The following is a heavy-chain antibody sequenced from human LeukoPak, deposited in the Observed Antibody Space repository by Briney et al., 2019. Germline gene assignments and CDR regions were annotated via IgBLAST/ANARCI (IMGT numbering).Heavy chain of an antibody. J-gene: IGHJ4*02. V-gene: IGHV4-59*01. D-gene: IGHD5-12*01. CDR3: AREHSGYEIDY. Sequence: SETLSLTCTVSGGSIDSYYWSWIRQPPGKGVEWIGYIYYSGSTNYNPSLKSRVTISVDTSKNQFSLKLSSVTAADTAVYYCAREHSGYEIDYWGQGTLVTVSS. CDR1: GGSIDSYY. CDR2: IYYSGST.